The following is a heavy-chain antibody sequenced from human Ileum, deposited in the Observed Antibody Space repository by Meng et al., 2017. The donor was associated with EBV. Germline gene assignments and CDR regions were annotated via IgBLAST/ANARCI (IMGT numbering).Heavy chain of an antibody. J-gene: IGHJ4*02. V-gene: IGHV4-4*02. CDR1: SGSVSSGNW. CDR3: AREGGSFDILTGYDI. D-gene: IGHD3-9*01. CDR2: IYQSGST. Sequence: VPVPEAAPGHVKPSGTLSLTRAVSSGSVSSGNWLSWVRQSPGKGLEWIGEIYQSGSTNYNPSLESRVTISLDKSENQLSLRLTSVTAADTAVYYCAREGGSFDILTGYDIWGQGTLVTVSS.